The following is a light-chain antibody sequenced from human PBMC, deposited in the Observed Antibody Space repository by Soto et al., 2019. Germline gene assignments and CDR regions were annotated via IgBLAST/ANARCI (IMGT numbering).Light chain of an antibody. CDR3: QESYIAPAT. Sequence: DIQMRQSRCSLSASVGDRVTITCRASQSSGSYLNWFQQKTGKAPKILIYAASRLQSGVPSRFTGSGSGTDFTLTISSLQPEDFASYYRQESYIAPATFGQGTKLEIK. V-gene: IGKV1-39*01. CDR2: AAS. CDR1: QSSGSY. J-gene: IGKJ2*01.